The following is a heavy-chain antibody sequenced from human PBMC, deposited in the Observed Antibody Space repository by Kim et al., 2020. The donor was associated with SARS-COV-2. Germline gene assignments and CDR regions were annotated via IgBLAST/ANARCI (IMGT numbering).Heavy chain of an antibody. J-gene: IGHJ5*02. D-gene: IGHD2-15*01. Sequence: GESLKISCKGSGYTSTSHWIGWVRQMPGRDLELMGIIYLGDSDTRYSPTFQGQVTISLDKSINTAYLQWSSLKASDTAMYYCARAGASGVRWFDTWGQGTLVTVSS. CDR3: ARAGASGVRWFDT. CDR2: IYLGDSDT. CDR1: GYTSTSHW. V-gene: IGHV5-51*01.